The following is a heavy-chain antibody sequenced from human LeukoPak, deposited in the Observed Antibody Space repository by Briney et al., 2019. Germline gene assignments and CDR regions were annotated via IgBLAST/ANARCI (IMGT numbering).Heavy chain of an antibody. CDR3: ANYQARVGASFYFDY. D-gene: IGHD1-26*01. CDR1: GFTFSSYA. CDR2: ISGSGGST. V-gene: IGHV3-23*01. Sequence: SGGSLRLYCAAYGFTFSSYAMSWLRQAPGRGLEWVSAISGSGGSTYYADSVKGRFTISRDNSKNTLYLQMNSLRAEDTAVYYCANYQARVGASFYFDYWGQGTLVTVSS. J-gene: IGHJ4*02.